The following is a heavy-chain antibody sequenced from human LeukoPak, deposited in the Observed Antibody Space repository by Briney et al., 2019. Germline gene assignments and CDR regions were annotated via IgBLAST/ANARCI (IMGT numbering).Heavy chain of an antibody. V-gene: IGHV3-30*18. Sequence: GGSLRLSCAASGFTFSSYWMHWVRQAPGKGLEWVAVISYDGSNKYYADSVKGRFTISRDNSKNTLYLQMNSLRAEDTAVYYCAKDPSQSIAVAAVIDYWGQGTLVTVSS. CDR3: AKDPSQSIAVAAVIDY. J-gene: IGHJ4*02. D-gene: IGHD6-19*01. CDR1: GFTFSSYW. CDR2: ISYDGSNK.